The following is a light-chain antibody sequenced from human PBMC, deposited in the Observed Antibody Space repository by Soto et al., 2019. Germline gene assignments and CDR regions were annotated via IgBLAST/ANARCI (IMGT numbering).Light chain of an antibody. J-gene: IGKJ4*01. CDR2: GDS. CDR1: QSVSNN. Sequence: EIVMTQSPVTLSVSPGERATLSCRASQSVSNNLAWYQQKPSQAPRLLIFGDSTRATGIPAKFSGRGSGTEFTLTISSLQSEDFAVYYCHQYNKWPLTLGGGTKVDIK. CDR3: HQYNKWPLT. V-gene: IGKV3-15*01.